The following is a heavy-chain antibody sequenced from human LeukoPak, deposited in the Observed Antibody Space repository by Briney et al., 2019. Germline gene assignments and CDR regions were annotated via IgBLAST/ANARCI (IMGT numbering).Heavy chain of an antibody. CDR1: GGSISSYY. Sequence: SETLSLTCTVSGGSISSYYWSWIRQPPGKGLEWIGYIYYSGSTNYNPSLKSRVTISVDTSKNQFSLKLSSVTAADTAVYYCARGQYYDYVWRSYRYWGQGTLVTVSS. D-gene: IGHD3-16*02. V-gene: IGHV4-59*01. J-gene: IGHJ4*02. CDR2: IYYSGST. CDR3: ARGQYYDYVWRSYRY.